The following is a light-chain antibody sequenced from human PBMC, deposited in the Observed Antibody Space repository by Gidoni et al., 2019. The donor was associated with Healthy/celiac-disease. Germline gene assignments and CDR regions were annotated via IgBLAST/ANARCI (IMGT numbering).Light chain of an antibody. CDR2: DVS. Sequence: QSALTQPASGSGYPGQSITISCTGTSSDVGGYNYVSWYQQHPGKAPKLMIYDVSNRPSGVSNRFSGSKSGNTASLTISGLQAEDEADYYCSSYTSSSTVFGGGTKLTV. V-gene: IGLV2-14*01. CDR3: SSYTSSSTV. CDR1: SSDVGGYNY. J-gene: IGLJ2*01.